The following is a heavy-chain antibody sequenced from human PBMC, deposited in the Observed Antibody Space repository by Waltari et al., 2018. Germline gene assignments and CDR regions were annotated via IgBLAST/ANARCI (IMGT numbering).Heavy chain of an antibody. CDR3: AREGRLLGCFDL. V-gene: IGHV3-7*01. Sequence: EVQLVESGGDLVQPGGSLRLSCAASGFALGTYWMNWVRQAPGKGLEWVADIRQDGIQTSYVDSVKGRFTISRDNAKNSLYLQINSLRAEDTAMYYCAREGRLLGCFDLWGRGTLVTVSS. D-gene: IGHD3-10*01. CDR1: GFALGTYW. CDR2: IRQDGIQT. J-gene: IGHJ2*01.